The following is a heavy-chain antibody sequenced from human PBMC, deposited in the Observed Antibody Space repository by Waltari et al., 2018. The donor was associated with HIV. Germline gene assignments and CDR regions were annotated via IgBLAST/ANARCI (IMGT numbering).Heavy chain of an antibody. V-gene: IGHV3-21*01. CDR2: ISGSPSYI. CDR3: ARDPGGNYDSFAFDI. Sequence: EVQLVESGGGLVKPGGSLRLSCATSGFTFSSYSMNWVRQAPGKGLEWVSAISGSPSYIYYADSVKGRFIISRDNAKNSLYLQMNSLRAEDMAVYYCARDPGGNYDSFAFDIWGQGTMVTVSS. J-gene: IGHJ3*02. D-gene: IGHD3-22*01. CDR1: GFTFSSYS.